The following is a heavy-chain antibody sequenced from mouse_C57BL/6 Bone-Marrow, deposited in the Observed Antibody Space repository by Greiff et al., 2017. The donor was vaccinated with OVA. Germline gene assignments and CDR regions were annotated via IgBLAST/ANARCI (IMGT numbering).Heavy chain of an antibody. CDR3: ARASNCYAMDY. Sequence: EVNVVESGGGLVKPGGSLKLSCAASGFTFSDYGMHWVRQAPEKGLEWVAYISSGSSTIYYADTVKGRFTISRDNAKNTLFLQMTSLRSEDTAMYCCARASNCYAMDYWGQGTSVTVSS. CDR2: ISSGSSTI. CDR1: GFTFSDYG. J-gene: IGHJ4*01. D-gene: IGHD2-5*01. V-gene: IGHV5-17*01.